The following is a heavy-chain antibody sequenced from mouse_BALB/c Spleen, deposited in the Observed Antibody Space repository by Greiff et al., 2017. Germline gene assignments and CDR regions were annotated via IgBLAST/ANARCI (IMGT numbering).Heavy chain of an antibody. Sequence: EVMLVESGGGLVKPGGSLKLSCAASGFTFSSYAMSWVRQTPEKRLEWVASISSGGSTYYPDSVKGRFTISRDNARNILYLQMSSLRSEDTAMYYCARGLTTVVEGYFDVWGAGTTVTVSS. CDR1: GFTFSSYA. V-gene: IGHV5-6-5*01. CDR2: ISSGGST. CDR3: ARGLTTVVEGYFDV. J-gene: IGHJ1*01. D-gene: IGHD1-1*01.